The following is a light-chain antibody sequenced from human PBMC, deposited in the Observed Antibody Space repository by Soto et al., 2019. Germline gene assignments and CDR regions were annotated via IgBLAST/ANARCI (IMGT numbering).Light chain of an antibody. Sequence: DIQMTQSPSSLSASVGDRVTISCRASQSISNYLNWYQQKPGTAPKLLIYAASSLQSGVPSRFSGSRSGTDFTLTISSLQIEDFATYFCQQSDSSPQTFGQGTKVEIK. CDR2: AAS. J-gene: IGKJ1*01. CDR3: QQSDSSPQT. V-gene: IGKV1-39*01. CDR1: QSISNY.